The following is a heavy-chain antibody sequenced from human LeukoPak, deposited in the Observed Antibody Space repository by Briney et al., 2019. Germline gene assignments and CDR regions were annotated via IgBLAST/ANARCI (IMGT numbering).Heavy chain of an antibody. CDR1: GLTVSSNY. Sequence: GGSLRLSCAASGLTVSSNYMTWVRQAPGKGLEWVSVIYSGDSTHYADSVKGRFTISRDNSKNTLYLQMNSLRAEDTAVYYCARDPYDSSWGLCYFDYWGQGNLVTVSS. J-gene: IGHJ4*02. CDR2: IYSGDST. D-gene: IGHD3-22*01. CDR3: ARDPYDSSWGLCYFDY. V-gene: IGHV3-66*01.